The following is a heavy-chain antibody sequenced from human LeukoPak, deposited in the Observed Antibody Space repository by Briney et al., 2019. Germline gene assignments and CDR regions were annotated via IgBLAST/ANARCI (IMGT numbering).Heavy chain of an antibody. J-gene: IGHJ4*02. D-gene: IGHD3-3*01. Sequence: GGSLRLSCAASGLHFSGTAMSWVRHAPGKGLEGVSPISGSGGSTYYADSVKGRFTISRDNSKNTLYLQMNSLSAEHTGVYHCAKWPRFLEWLCTDPSLYYWGQGTLVTVSS. CDR2: ISGSGGST. CDR1: GLHFSGTA. V-gene: IGHV3-23*01. CDR3: AKWPRFLEWLCTDPSLYY.